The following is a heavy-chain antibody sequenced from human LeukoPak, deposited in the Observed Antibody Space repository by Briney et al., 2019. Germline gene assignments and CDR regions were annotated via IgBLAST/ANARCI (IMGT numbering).Heavy chain of an antibody. D-gene: IGHD1-1*01. Sequence: GESLRLSCSASGFTFSAYAMYWVRQAPGKGLEYVSGISNNGGSSFYADSVKGRFTISRDNSKNTLYLQMSSLRAEDTAVYYCVKITSVTGGDCWGQGTRLTVSS. V-gene: IGHV3-64D*09. CDR2: ISNNGGSS. J-gene: IGHJ4*02. CDR1: GFTFSAYA. CDR3: VKITSVTGGDC.